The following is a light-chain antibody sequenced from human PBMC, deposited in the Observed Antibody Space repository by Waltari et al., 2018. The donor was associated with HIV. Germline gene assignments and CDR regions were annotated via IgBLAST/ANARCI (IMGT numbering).Light chain of an antibody. J-gene: IGLJ2*01. V-gene: IGLV1-47*01. Sequence: QSVLSPPPSASATPGHRVTLSCSGSRCNSGLNSSYWYQHLPGTAPKLLIYRNNQRPSGVPDRFSGSKSGTSASLAISGLRAEDEADYYCAAWDDSLSGVVFGGGTKLTVL. CDR2: RNN. CDR1: RCNSGLNS. CDR3: AAWDDSLSGVV.